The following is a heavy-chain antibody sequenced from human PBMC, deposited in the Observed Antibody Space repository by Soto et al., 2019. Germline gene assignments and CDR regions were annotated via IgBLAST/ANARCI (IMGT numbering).Heavy chain of an antibody. Sequence: SVKVSCKASGGTFSSYTISWVRQAPGQGLEWMGRIIPILGIANYAQKFQGRVTITADKSTSTAYMELSSLRSEDTAVYYCARAVNYDSSGYYSDYYYYYGMDVWGQGTTVTVSS. CDR3: ARAVNYDSSGYYSDYYYYYGMDV. J-gene: IGHJ6*02. CDR2: IIPILGIA. CDR1: GGTFSSYT. D-gene: IGHD3-22*01. V-gene: IGHV1-69*02.